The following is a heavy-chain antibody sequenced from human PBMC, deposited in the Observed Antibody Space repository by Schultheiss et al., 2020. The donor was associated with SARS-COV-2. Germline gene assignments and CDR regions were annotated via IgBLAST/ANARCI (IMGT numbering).Heavy chain of an antibody. V-gene: IGHV1-46*01. CDR2: INPSGGST. CDR3: ESRNRSSWHGTIDY. CDR1: GYTFTSYY. Sequence: DSVKVSCKASGYTFTSYYMHWVRQAPGQGLEWMGIINPSGGSTSYAQKFQGWVTMTRDTSISTAYMELSRLRSDDTAVYYCESRNRSSWHGTIDYWGQGTLVTVSS. D-gene: IGHD6-13*01. J-gene: IGHJ4*02.